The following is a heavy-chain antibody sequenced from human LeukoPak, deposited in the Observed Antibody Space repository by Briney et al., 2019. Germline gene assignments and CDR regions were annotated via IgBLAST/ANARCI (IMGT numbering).Heavy chain of an antibody. CDR3: ARNKWRAYSSSSGSWFDP. D-gene: IGHD6-6*01. V-gene: IGHV4-34*01. Sequence: SETLSLTCAVYGGSFSGYYWSWIRQPPGKGLEWIGEINHSGSTNYNPSLKSRVTISVDTSKNRFSLKLSSVTAADTAVYYCARNKWRAYSSSSGSWFDPWGQGTLVTVSS. J-gene: IGHJ5*02. CDR2: INHSGST. CDR1: GGSFSGYY.